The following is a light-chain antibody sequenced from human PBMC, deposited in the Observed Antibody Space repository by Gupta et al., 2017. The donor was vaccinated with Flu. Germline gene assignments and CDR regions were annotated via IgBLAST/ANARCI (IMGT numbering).Light chain of an antibody. CDR3: QHALDAIS. CDR2: LAS. V-gene: IGKV4-1*01. J-gene: IGKJ4*01. CDR1: RTVVYSLNNKNY. Sequence: DSVMTQSPESLAVSLGERATINCKSSRTVVYSLNNKNYLAWYQQKPGQPPKLLIQLASIRAYGVPDRFSGSGCVKDFTLTSRVRQADDVAVYYMQHALDAISFGGGTKLEIK.